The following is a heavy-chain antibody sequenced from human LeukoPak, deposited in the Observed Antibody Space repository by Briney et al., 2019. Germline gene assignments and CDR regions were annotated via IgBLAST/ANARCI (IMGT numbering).Heavy chain of an antibody. V-gene: IGHV3-21*01. Sequence: PGGSLRLTCAASGFTFSSYSMNWVRQAPGKGLEWVSSISSSSSYIYYADSVKGRFTISRDNAKNPLYLQMNSLRAEDTAVYYCARILTGQGWFDPWGQGTLVTVSS. J-gene: IGHJ5*02. D-gene: IGHD3-9*01. CDR3: ARILTGQGWFDP. CDR2: ISSSSSYI. CDR1: GFTFSSYS.